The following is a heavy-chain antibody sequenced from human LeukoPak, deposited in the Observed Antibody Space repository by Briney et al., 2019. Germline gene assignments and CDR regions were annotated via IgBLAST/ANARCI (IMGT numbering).Heavy chain of an antibody. CDR1: GVTVSSNY. Sequence: GGSLRLSCAAAGVTVSSNYMSWVRQVPGRGLEWVSMLYSDGTTHYLDSVKGRFSISRDSSQNALYLQMNSLRVEDTAVYYCARWYCNSLNCYYDYWGQGTLVTVSS. D-gene: IGHD2/OR15-2a*01. CDR2: LYSDGTT. J-gene: IGHJ4*02. CDR3: ARWYCNSLNCYYDY. V-gene: IGHV3-53*01.